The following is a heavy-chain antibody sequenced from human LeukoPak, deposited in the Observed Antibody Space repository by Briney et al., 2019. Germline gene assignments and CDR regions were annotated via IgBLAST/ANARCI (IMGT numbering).Heavy chain of an antibody. CDR2: IYTSGGT. D-gene: IGHD6-6*01. CDR3: ARLTRLSTSPDRYYLDY. CDR1: GDSISSYY. V-gene: IGHV4-4*09. J-gene: IGHJ4*02. Sequence: SETLSLTCTVSGDSISSYYWSWIRQPPGKGLERIGYIYTSGGTNYIPSLKGRVTISIDTSKNQFSLKLSSVTAADSAVYYCARLTRLSTSPDRYYLDYWGQGTLVTVSS.